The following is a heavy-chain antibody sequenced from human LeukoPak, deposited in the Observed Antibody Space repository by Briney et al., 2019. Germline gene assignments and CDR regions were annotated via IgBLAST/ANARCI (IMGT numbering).Heavy chain of an antibody. CDR2: MNSDGSST. CDR3: ARGTSGMPIED. D-gene: IGHD1-1*01. V-gene: IGHV3-74*01. CDR1: GFIFSSDW. Sequence: GGSLRLSCTGSGFIFSSDWMYWVRQAPGRGLLWVSRMNSDGSSTNYADSVKGRFTISRDNAKNTLYMQMNSLRAEDTAVYYCARGTSGMPIEDWGQGTLVTVSS. J-gene: IGHJ4*02.